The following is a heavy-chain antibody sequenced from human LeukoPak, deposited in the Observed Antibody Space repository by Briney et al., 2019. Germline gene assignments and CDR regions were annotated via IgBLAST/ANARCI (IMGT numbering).Heavy chain of an antibody. J-gene: IGHJ4*02. D-gene: IGHD4-17*01. CDR2: ISYDGTNK. CDR1: EFSVGSNY. CDR3: ARDDAVTTSSPFDY. V-gene: IGHV3-30*03. Sequence: PGGSLRLSCAASEFSVGSNYMTWVRQAPGKGLEWVTVISYDGTNKYYADSVKGRFTISRDNSKNTLYLQMNGLRAGDTAVYYCARDDAVTTSSPFDYWGQGTLVTVSS.